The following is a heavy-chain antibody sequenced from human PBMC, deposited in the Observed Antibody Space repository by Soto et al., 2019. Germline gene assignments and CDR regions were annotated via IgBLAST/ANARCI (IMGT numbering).Heavy chain of an antibody. V-gene: IGHV1-2*02. CDR3: AKGLWTVGHCTGGSCYDGMDV. CDR2: INPKSGDT. CDR1: EYTFIGFH. D-gene: IGHD2-15*01. Sequence: QVQLVQSGAEVKKPGASVKVSCEASEYTFIGFHLHWVRQAPGQGLEWMGWINPKSGDTKYAQKLQGRVTLTRDSSSSTGYMELSRLESNDTAVYYCAKGLWTVGHCTGGSCYDGMDVWGQGTTVTVSS. J-gene: IGHJ6*02.